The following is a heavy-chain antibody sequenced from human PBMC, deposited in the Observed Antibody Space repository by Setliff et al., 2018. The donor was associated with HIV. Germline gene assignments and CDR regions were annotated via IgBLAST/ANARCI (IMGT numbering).Heavy chain of an antibody. CDR1: GGSIRSSTYC. D-gene: IGHD1-26*01. CDR3: ARLYSGSYWGDDAFDI. Sequence: SETLSLTCTVSGGSIRSSTYCWGWIRQAPGRGLEWIGSVYHSGNSYYRPSLKSRVTMSVDTSKNQFSLKLSSVTVADTAMFYCARLYSGSYWGDDAFDIWGQGTMVTISS. CDR2: VYHSGNS. J-gene: IGHJ3*02. V-gene: IGHV4-39*01.